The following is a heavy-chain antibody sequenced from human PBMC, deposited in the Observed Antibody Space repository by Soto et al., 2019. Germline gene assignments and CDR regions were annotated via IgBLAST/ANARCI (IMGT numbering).Heavy chain of an antibody. CDR1: GYTFTSYD. V-gene: IGHV1-8*01. D-gene: IGHD6-6*01. Sequence: GASVKVSCKASGYTFTSYDINWVRQANGQGLEWMGWMNPNSGNTGYAQKFQGRVTMTRNTSISTAYMELSSLRSEDTAVYYCARIKFIAARRVNWFDPWGQGTLVTVSS. J-gene: IGHJ5*02. CDR3: ARIKFIAARRVNWFDP. CDR2: MNPNSGNT.